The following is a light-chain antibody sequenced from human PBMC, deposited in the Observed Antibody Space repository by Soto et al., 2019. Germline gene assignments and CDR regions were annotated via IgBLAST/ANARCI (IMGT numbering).Light chain of an antibody. V-gene: IGKV3-20*01. J-gene: IGKJ1*01. CDR3: QHYGGSLWT. CDR1: QSVSSSY. Sequence: EIMLTQSPGTLSLSPGERATLTCRASQSVSSSYLAWYQQKPGHAPSLLLCGASSRSTGIPERFSGGGSGTDFTLTISRLEPEYFAVYYCQHYGGSLWTFGQGTKVEI. CDR2: GAS.